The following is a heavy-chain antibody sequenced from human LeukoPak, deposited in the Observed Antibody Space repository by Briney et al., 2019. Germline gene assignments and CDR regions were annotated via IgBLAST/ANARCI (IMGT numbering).Heavy chain of an antibody. Sequence: GGSLRLSCAASGFTFDDYGMSWVRQAPGKGLEWVSGINWNGGSTGYADSVKGRFTISRDNAKNSLYLQMNSLRAEDTAVYYCARDGSGSYDNNWFDPWGQGTLVTVSS. V-gene: IGHV3-20*04. CDR1: GFTFDDYG. D-gene: IGHD1-26*01. J-gene: IGHJ5*02. CDR3: ARDGSGSYDNNWFDP. CDR2: INWNGGST.